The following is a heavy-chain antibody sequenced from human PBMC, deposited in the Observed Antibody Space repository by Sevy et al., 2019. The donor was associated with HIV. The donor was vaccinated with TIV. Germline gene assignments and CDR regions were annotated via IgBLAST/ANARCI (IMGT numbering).Heavy chain of an antibody. J-gene: IGHJ4*02. CDR2: ISGSGGST. CDR3: AKVAASDYYDSSGYYFFDY. D-gene: IGHD3-22*01. CDR1: GFTFSSYA. Sequence: GSLRLSCAASGFTFSSYAMSWVRQAPGKGLEWVSAISGSGGSTYYADSVKGRFTISRDNSKNTLYLQMNSLRAEDTAVYYCAKVAASDYYDSSGYYFFDYWGQGTLVTVSS. V-gene: IGHV3-23*01.